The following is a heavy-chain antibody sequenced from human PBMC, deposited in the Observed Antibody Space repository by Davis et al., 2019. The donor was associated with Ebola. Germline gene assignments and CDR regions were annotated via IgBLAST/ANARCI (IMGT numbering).Heavy chain of an antibody. CDR2: INPENGGT. CDR3: AREDIVSIHGWLDP. CDR1: GYTFTDNY. Sequence: AASVKVSCKASGYTFTDNYIHWARQAPGQGLEWVGWINPENGGTNFAQKFQGRVTMTGDTSISTAHMELTSLTSDDTAIYYCAREDIVSIHGWLDPWGQGTLVTVSS. J-gene: IGHJ5*02. V-gene: IGHV1-2*02. D-gene: IGHD2-15*01.